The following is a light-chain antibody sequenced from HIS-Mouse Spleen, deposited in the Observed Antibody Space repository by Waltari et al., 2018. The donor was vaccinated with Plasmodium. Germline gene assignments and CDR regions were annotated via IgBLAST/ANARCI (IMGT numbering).Light chain of an antibody. J-gene: IGLJ2*01. CDR1: SLRSYY. CDR2: GKN. Sequence: SSELTQDPAVSVALGQTVRHTCQGDSLRSYYASWYQQKPGQAPVLVIYGKNNRPSGIPDRFSGPSSGNTASLTIAGAQAEDEADYYCNSRDSSGNHLVFGGGTKLTVL. CDR3: NSRDSSGNHLV. V-gene: IGLV3-19*01.